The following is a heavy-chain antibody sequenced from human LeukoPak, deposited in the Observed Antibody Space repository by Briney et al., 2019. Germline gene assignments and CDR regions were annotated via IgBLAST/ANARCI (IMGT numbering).Heavy chain of an antibody. CDR2: ISAYNGNT. J-gene: IGHJ6*02. V-gene: IGHV1-18*01. CDR1: GYTFTSYG. CDR3: ARADKDYYYYGMDV. D-gene: IGHD2-15*01. Sequence: EASVKVSCKASGYTFTSYGISWVRQAPGQGLEWMGWISAYNGNTNYAQKLQGRVTMTTDTSTSTAYMELRNLRSDDTAVYYCARADKDYYYYGMDVWGQGTTVTVSS.